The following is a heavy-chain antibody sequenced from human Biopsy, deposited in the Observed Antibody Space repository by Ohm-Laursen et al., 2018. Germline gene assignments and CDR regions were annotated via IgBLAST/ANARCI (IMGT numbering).Heavy chain of an antibody. CDR1: GDSISSYY. J-gene: IGHJ2*01. CDR3: ARDRGFYSDRTVPSYFDL. D-gene: IGHD3-22*01. CDR2: VYYTGST. V-gene: IGHV4-59*01. Sequence: SDTLSLTCTVSGDSISSYYWSWIRQPPGKGLEWIGYVYYTGSTDYNPSLQSRVTISVGTSKNHFSLRLRSVTPADTAIYYCARDRGFYSDRTVPSYFDLWGRGTLVTVSS.